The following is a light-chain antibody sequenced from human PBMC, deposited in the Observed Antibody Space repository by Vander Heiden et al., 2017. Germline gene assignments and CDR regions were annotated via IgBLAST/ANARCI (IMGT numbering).Light chain of an antibody. CDR2: DAS. Sequence: EIVLTQSPATLPLSPGERATLSCRASQSVSSYLAGYQQKPGQAPRLLIYDASTRATSIPARLSGSRSGTDFTPTTSSLEPEDFSVYYCQQRSNCPPWTFGQGTKVEIK. CDR1: QSVSSY. J-gene: IGKJ1*01. V-gene: IGKV3-11*01. CDR3: QQRSNCPPWT.